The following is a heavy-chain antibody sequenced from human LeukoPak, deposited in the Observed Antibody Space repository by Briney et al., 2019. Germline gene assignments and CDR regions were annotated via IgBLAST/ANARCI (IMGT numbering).Heavy chain of an antibody. CDR1: GFTFSTHW. J-gene: IGHJ1*01. V-gene: IGHV3-74*01. D-gene: IGHD3-22*01. CDR2: IKSDGST. CDR3: ARAPSEIGGYYPEYFRH. Sequence: GGSLRLSCAASGFTFSTHWMHWVRQAPGMGLVWVSRIKSDGSTNYADSVKGRFTISRDNAKNTVSLQMNSLRPEDTGVYYCARAPSEIGGYYPEYFRHWGQGTLVTVSS.